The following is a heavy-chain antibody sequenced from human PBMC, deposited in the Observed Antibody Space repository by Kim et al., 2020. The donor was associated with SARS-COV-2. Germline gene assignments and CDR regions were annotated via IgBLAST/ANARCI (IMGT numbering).Heavy chain of an antibody. Sequence: SETLSLTCTVSGGSISSSSYYWGWIRQPPGKGLEWIGSIYYSGSTYYNPSLKSRVTISVDTSKNQFSLKLSSVTAADTAVYYCARQWGGYDYYFDYWGQGTLVTVSS. CDR3: ARQWGGYDYYFDY. D-gene: IGHD5-12*01. CDR2: IYYSGST. J-gene: IGHJ4*02. CDR1: GGSISSSSYY. V-gene: IGHV4-39*01.